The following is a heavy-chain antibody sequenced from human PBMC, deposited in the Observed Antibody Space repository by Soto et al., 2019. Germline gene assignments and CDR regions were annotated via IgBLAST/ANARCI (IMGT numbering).Heavy chain of an antibody. CDR1: VDSVSSNSAA. Sequence: SQTLSLTFVISVDSVSSNSAAWNWIRQSPSRGLEWLGRTYYRSRWYNDYAVSVRSRITVNADTSKNQFSLHLNSVTPEDPAVYYFAGTSSLQWCYMDVWDKGTTVTVSS. CDR2: TYYRSRWYN. V-gene: IGHV6-1*01. J-gene: IGHJ6*03. CDR3: AGTSSLQWCYMDV. D-gene: IGHD1-1*01.